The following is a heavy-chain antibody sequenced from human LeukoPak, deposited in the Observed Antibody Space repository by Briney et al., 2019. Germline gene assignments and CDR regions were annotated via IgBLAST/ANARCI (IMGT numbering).Heavy chain of an antibody. D-gene: IGHD6-13*01. CDR3: AKVGSSSRAFDY. J-gene: IGHJ4*02. CDR2: ISGSGGST. V-gene: IGHV3-23*01. CDR1: GFTFSSYA. Sequence: GGSLRLPCAASGFTFSSYAMSWVRQAPGKGLEWVSAISGSGGSTYYADSVKGRFTISRDNSKNTLYLQMNSLRAEDTAVYYCAKVGSSSRAFDYWGQGTLVTVSS.